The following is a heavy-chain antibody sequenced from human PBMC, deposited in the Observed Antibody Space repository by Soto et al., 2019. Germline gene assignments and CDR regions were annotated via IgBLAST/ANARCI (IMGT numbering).Heavy chain of an antibody. CDR1: GYTFTVYY. CDR3: ARVGSIAVASDAFDI. CDR2: INPNSGGT. D-gene: IGHD6-19*01. J-gene: IGHJ3*02. V-gene: IGHV1-2*04. Sequence: EASVKVSCKASGYTFTVYYMHWVRQAPGQGLEWMGWINPNSGGTNYAQKFQGWVTMTRDTSISTAYMELSRLRSDDTAVYYCARVGSIAVASDAFDIWGQGTMVTVS.